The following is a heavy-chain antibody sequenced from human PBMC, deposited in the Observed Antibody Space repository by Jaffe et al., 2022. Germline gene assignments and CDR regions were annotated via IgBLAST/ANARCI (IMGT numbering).Heavy chain of an antibody. D-gene: IGHD3-16*02. CDR2: INLTGVT. CDR1: GGSISGYY. J-gene: IGHJ4*02. Sequence: QVQLHQWGAGLLKPSETLSLTCTVSGGSISGYYWSWIRQPPGKGLEWIGEINLTGVTGYNPSLKSRVTFSVDTSQNQVSLNLKSVTAADTAVYYCARAYNWGGYRFLVFDSWGQGTLVTVSS. V-gene: IGHV4-34*01. CDR3: ARAYNWGGYRFLVFDS.